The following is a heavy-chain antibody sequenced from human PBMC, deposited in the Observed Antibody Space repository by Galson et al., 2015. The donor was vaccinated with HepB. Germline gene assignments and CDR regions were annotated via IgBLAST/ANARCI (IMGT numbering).Heavy chain of an antibody. V-gene: IGHV3-7*03. CDR3: ARIYCGGDCNGAFDI. Sequence: SLRLSCAASGFTFSSYWMSWVRQAPGKGLEWVANIKQDGSEKYYVDSVKGRFTISRDNAKNSLYLQMNSLRAEDTAVYYCARIYCGGDCNGAFDIWGQGTMVTVSS. D-gene: IGHD2-21*02. CDR1: GFTFSSYW. J-gene: IGHJ3*02. CDR2: IKQDGSEK.